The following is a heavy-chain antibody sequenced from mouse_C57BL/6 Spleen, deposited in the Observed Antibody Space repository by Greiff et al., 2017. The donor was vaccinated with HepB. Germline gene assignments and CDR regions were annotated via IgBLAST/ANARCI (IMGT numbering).Heavy chain of an antibody. CDR2: INPNNGGT. CDR3: ARRRVYDGYYGYFDY. J-gene: IGHJ2*01. Sequence: DVKLQESGPELVKPGASVKIPCKASGYTFTDYNMDWVKQSHGKSLEWIGDINPNNGGTIYNQKFKGKATLTVDKSSSTAYMELRSLTSEDTAVYYCARRRVYDGYYGYFDYWGQGTTLTVSS. D-gene: IGHD2-3*01. CDR1: GYTFTDYN. V-gene: IGHV1-18*01.